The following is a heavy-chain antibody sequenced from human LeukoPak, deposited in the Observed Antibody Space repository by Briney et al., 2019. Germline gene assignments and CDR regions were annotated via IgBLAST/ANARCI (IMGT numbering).Heavy chain of an antibody. CDR1: GFTFSSYA. D-gene: IGHD3-22*01. CDR2: IKQDGSEK. Sequence: GRSLRLSCAASGFTFSSYAMHWVRQAPGKGLEWVANIKQDGSEKYYVDSVKGRFTISRDNAKNSLYLQMNSLRAEDTAVYYCARAKSYYDSSGAYYFDYWGQGTLVTVSS. J-gene: IGHJ4*02. V-gene: IGHV3-7*04. CDR3: ARAKSYYDSSGAYYFDY.